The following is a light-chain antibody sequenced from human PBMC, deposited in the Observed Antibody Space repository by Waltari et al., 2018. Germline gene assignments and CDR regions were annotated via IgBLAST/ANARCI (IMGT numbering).Light chain of an antibody. V-gene: IGLV2-23*02. CDR3: FSYAGSNSFA. J-gene: IGLJ2*01. Sequence: QSALTQPPSVPGSPGQSLTVSCLGTSNDIGSYNFVSWFQQPPGRAPKLMIYDVSERPLGVSNRFSGSKSGNTASLTISGLQAEDEADYYCFSYAGSNSFAFGGGTRVTVL. CDR1: SNDIGSYNF. CDR2: DVS.